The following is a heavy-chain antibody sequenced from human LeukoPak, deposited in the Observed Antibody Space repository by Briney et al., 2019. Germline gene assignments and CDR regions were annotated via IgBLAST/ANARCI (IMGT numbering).Heavy chain of an antibody. J-gene: IGHJ5*02. CDR3: ASDTSGIVVVPAARGDWFDP. V-gene: IGHV1-18*01. CDR1: GCTFSSYA. Sequence: GASVKVSCKASGCTFSSYAISWVRQAPAQGLEWMGWINAYNGNTNYAQKLQGRVTMTTDTSTSTAYMELRSLRSDDTAVYYCASDTSGIVVVPAARGDWFDPWGQGTLVTVSS. D-gene: IGHD2-2*01. CDR2: INAYNGNT.